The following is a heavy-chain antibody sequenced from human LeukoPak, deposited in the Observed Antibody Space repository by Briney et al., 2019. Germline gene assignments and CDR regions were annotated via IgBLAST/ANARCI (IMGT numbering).Heavy chain of an antibody. D-gene: IGHD6-19*01. CDR2: ISSSSSSI. Sequence: GGSLRLSCAASGFTFSTYSMTWVRQAPGKGLEWVSYISSSSSSIYYADFVKGRYTISRDNAKNSLYLQMNSLRAEDTAVYYCATVGSTGWYYFDYWGQGTLVTVSS. CDR1: GFTFSTYS. V-gene: IGHV3-48*01. CDR3: ATVGSTGWYYFDY. J-gene: IGHJ4*02.